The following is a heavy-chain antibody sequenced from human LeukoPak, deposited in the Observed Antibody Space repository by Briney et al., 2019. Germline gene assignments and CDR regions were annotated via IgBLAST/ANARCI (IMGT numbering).Heavy chain of an antibody. Sequence: GGSLRLSCAAPGFTVRSNYMSWVRQAPGKGLEWGSIIYSADSTYYADSVKGRFTISRHNSKKTLYLQMNSLRAYATAVYYCARVGGGNSGPFDYWGQGTLVTVSS. CDR2: IYSADST. CDR1: GFTVRSNY. J-gene: IGHJ4*02. D-gene: IGHD1-7*01. CDR3: ARVGGGNSGPFDY. V-gene: IGHV3-53*04.